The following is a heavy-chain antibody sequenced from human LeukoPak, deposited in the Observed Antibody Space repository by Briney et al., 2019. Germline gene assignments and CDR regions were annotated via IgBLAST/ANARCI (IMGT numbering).Heavy chain of an antibody. CDR1: GFSFSTSN. CDR2: IKADGSGK. Sequence: GGSLRLSCAASGFSFSTSNMNWVRQAPGMGLERVANIKADGSGKYYVDSVRGRFSISRDNAKNSLYLELNSLRAEDTGVYFCARDRGWQQFDYWGQGTLVTVSS. CDR3: ARDRGWQQFDY. J-gene: IGHJ4*01. D-gene: IGHD5-24*01. V-gene: IGHV3-7*01.